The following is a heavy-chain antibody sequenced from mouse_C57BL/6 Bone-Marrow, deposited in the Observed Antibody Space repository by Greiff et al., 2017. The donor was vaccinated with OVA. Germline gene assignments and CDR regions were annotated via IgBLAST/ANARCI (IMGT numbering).Heavy chain of an antibody. D-gene: IGHD1-1*01. Sequence: QVQLQQSGAELARPGASVKLSCKASGYTFTSYGISWVKQRTGQGIEWIGEIYPRSGNTYYNEKFKGKATLTADKSSSTAYMELRSLTSEDSAVYFCARSLLYYYGSSYWYFDVWGTGTTVTVSS. CDR1: GYTFTSYG. V-gene: IGHV1-81*01. J-gene: IGHJ1*03. CDR2: IYPRSGNT. CDR3: ARSLLYYYGSSYWYFDV.